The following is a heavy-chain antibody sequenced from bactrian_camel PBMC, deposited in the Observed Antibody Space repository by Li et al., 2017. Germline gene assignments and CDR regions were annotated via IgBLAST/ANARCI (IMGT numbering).Heavy chain of an antibody. CDR3: AAGLLPLQSLDVPAYGF. J-gene: IGHJ4*01. D-gene: IGHD3*01. CDR2: ISERGHNT. Sequence: HVQLVESGGGLVEAGGSLRLSCTASGLQLDRYAVGWFRQAPGKKREGVSCISERGHNTYYADSVKGRFTISRDNAKNTVYLQMDTLRPEDTATYYCAAGLLPLQSLDVPAYGFWGQGTQVTVS. CDR1: GLQLDRYA. V-gene: IGHV3S60*01.